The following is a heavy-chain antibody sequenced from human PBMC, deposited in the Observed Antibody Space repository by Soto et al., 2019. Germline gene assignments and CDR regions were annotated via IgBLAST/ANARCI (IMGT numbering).Heavy chain of an antibody. V-gene: IGHV3-23*01. D-gene: IGHD2-2*01. Sequence: EVQLLESGGGLVQPGGSLRLSCAASGITFTAYAMSWVRQAPGKGLEWVSSISGSGGSTYYADSVKGRLTSSRDNSKNTLYLKMNSLRAEDTAVYYCATIIIPAATNLYWGQGTLVTVYS. CDR3: ATIIIPAATNLY. CDR1: GITFTAYA. J-gene: IGHJ4*02. CDR2: ISGSGGST.